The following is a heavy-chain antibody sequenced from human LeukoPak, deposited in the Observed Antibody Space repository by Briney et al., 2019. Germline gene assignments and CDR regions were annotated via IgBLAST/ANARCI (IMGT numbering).Heavy chain of an antibody. CDR2: IYYSGST. V-gene: IGHV4-59*01. D-gene: IGHD2-2*01. J-gene: IGHJ3*02. CDR1: GGSISSYY. CDR3: ASLLAVPAATDFDAFDI. Sequence: SETLSLTCTVSGGSISSYYWSWIRQPPGKGLEWIGYIYYSGSTNYNPSLKSRVTISVDTSKNQFSLKLSSVTAADTAVYYCASLLAVPAATDFDAFDIWGQGTMVTVSS.